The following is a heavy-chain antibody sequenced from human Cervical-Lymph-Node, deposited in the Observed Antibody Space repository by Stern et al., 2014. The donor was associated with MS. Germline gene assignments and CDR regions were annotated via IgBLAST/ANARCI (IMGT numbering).Heavy chain of an antibody. CDR3: ARGDDKTSYDY. D-gene: IGHD1-1*01. V-gene: IGHV1-18*01. J-gene: IGHJ4*02. Sequence: VQLVQSGAEVKKPGASVKVSCKASGYTFTNTGINWVRLAPGQGPEWMGLVSTYHGNTKYAEKFRGRVTMTTDTSTSTAYMELRGLRSDDTAVYYCARGDDKTSYDYWGQGTLVTVSS. CDR1: GYTFTNTG. CDR2: VSTYHGNT.